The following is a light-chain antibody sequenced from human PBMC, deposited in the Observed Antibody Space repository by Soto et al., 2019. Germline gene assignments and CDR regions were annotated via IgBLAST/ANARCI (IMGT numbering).Light chain of an antibody. CDR1: QSIRSL. CDR3: QQYNSYWT. Sequence: DIQMTQSPSTLSASVGDRVTITCRASQSIRSLLAWYHQKPGKAPKLLIYKASSLESGVPSRFSGSGSGTEFTLTISSLQPDDFATNYCQQYNSYWTFGQGTKVAIK. J-gene: IGKJ1*01. V-gene: IGKV1-5*03. CDR2: KAS.